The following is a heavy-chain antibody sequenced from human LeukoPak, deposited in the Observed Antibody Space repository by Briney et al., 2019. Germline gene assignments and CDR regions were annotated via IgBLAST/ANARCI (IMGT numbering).Heavy chain of an antibody. CDR3: AGYYGSGSYFRNYYYFYMDV. CDR1: GGTFSSYA. V-gene: IGHV1-69*06. J-gene: IGHJ6*03. CDR2: IIPIFGTT. Sequence: GASVKVSCKASGGTFSSYAISWVRQAPGQGLEWMGGIIPIFGTTNYARKFQGRVTITADKSTSTAYMELSSLRSDDTAVYYCAGYYGSGSYFRNYYYFYMDVWGKGTTVTVSS. D-gene: IGHD3-10*01.